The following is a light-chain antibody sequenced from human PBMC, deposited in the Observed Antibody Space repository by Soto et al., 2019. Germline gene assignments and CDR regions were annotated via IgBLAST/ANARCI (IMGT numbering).Light chain of an antibody. V-gene: IGLV6-57*04. CDR3: QSYDTNTVV. CDR1: SGSIGSNS. J-gene: IGLJ2*01. CDR2: EDD. Sequence: NFMLTQPHSVSESPGKTVTISCTRSSGSIGSNSVQWYRQRPGSAPTIVIYEDDQRPSGVPNRFADSIDRSSNSASLTISGLQTEDEADYYCQSYDTNTVVFGGGTKLTVL.